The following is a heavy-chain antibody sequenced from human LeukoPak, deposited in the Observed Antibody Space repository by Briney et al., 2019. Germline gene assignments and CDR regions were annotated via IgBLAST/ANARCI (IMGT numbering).Heavy chain of an antibody. V-gene: IGHV3-30*18. J-gene: IGHJ4*02. CDR3: AKDRGYYGSGSYLLFDY. CDR2: IPYDGSNK. D-gene: IGHD3-10*01. Sequence: GGSLRLSCAASGFTFSSYGMHWVRQAPGKGLEWVAVIPYDGSNKYYADSVKGRFTISRDNSKNTLYLQMNSLRAEDTAVYYCAKDRGYYGSGSYLLFDYWGQGTLVTVSS. CDR1: GFTFSSYG.